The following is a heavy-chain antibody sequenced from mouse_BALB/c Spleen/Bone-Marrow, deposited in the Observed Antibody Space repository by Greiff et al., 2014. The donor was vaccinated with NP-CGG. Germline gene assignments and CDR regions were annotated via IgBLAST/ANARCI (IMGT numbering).Heavy chain of an antibody. CDR2: IDPANGNT. CDR1: GFNIKDTY. Sequence: EVQLVESGAELVKPGASVKLSCTASGFNIKDTYMRWVKQRPEQGLEWIGRIDPANGNTKYDPKFQGKATITADTSSNTAYLQLNSLTSEDTAVYYCAQGYDWAMDYWGQGTSVTVSS. J-gene: IGHJ4*01. D-gene: IGHD2-14*01. CDR3: AQGYDWAMDY. V-gene: IGHV14-3*02.